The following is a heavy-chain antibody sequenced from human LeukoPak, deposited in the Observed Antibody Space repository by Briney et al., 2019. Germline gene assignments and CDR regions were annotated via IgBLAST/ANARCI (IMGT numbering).Heavy chain of an antibody. CDR1: GGSFSGYY. Sequence: PSETLSLTCAVYGGSFSGYYWSWIRQPPGKGLEWIGEINHSGSTNYNTSLKSRATISVDTSKYQSSLKLSSVTAADTAVYYCASHTVYMAAAGTWFDPWGQGTLVTVSS. CDR2: INHSGST. D-gene: IGHD6-13*01. V-gene: IGHV4-34*01. CDR3: ASHTVYMAAAGTWFDP. J-gene: IGHJ5*02.